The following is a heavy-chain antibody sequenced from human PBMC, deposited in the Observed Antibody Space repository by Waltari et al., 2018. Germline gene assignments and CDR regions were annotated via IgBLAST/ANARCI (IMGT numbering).Heavy chain of an antibody. CDR1: GFSLSTSGVG. Sequence: QITLKESGPTLVKPTQTLTLTCTFSGFSLSTSGVGVGWIRQPPGKALEWPALIYWNDDKRYSPSLKSRLTITKDTSKNQVVLTMTNMDPVDTATYYCAHRHLTIAAPYDAFDIWGQGTMATVSS. V-gene: IGHV2-5*01. D-gene: IGHD6-6*01. CDR2: IYWNDDK. CDR3: AHRHLTIAAPYDAFDI. J-gene: IGHJ3*02.